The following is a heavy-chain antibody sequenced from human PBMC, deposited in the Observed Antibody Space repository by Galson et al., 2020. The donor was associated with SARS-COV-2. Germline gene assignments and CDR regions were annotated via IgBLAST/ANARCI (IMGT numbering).Heavy chain of an antibody. Sequence: ASVKVSCKASGYTFTNYDINWVRPATGQGLEWMGWMNPKSGNTGYVQKFQDRVAMTRDTATSTAYLELNSLRSEDTAVYYCARVWERGFSYGNWFDPWGQGTLVTVSS. D-gene: IGHD5-18*01. CDR2: MNPKSGNT. CDR3: ARVWERGFSYGNWFDP. J-gene: IGHJ5*02. CDR1: GYTFTNYD. V-gene: IGHV1-8*01.